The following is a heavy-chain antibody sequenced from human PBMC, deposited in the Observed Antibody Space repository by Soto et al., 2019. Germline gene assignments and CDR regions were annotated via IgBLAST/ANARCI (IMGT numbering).Heavy chain of an antibody. CDR2: IWYDGSNK. CDR3: ARGSSSSSLLFDY. Sequence: QVQLVESGGGVVQPGRSLGLSCAASGFTFSSYGMDWVRQAPGKGLEWVAVIWYDGSNKYYADSVKGRFTISRDNSKNTLYLQMNSLRAEDTAVYYCARGSSSSSLLFDYWGQGTLVTVSS. CDR1: GFTFSSYG. J-gene: IGHJ4*02. D-gene: IGHD6-13*01. V-gene: IGHV3-33*01.